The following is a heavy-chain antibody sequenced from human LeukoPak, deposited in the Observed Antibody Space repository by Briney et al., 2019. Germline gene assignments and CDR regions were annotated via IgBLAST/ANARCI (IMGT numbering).Heavy chain of an antibody. CDR3: ARVYSSSWYGYYFDY. J-gene: IGHJ4*02. V-gene: IGHV3-30*02. D-gene: IGHD6-13*01. CDR1: GFTFSSYG. Sequence: GGSLRLSCAASGFTFSSYGMYWVRQAPGKGLEWVAFIRYDGSNKYYADSVKGRFTISRDNAKNSLYLQMNSLRAEDTAVYYCARVYSSSWYGYYFDYWGQGTLVTVSS. CDR2: IRYDGSNK.